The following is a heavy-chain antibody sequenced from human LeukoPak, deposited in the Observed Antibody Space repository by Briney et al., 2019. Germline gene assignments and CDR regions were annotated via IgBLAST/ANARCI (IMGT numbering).Heavy chain of an antibody. D-gene: IGHD3-3*01. CDR2: IRYDGSNK. J-gene: IGHJ4*02. CDR1: GFTFSSYG. CDR3: AKDPTSTYDFWSGSIFDY. V-gene: IGHV3-30*02. Sequence: QPGGSLRLSCAASGFTFSSYGMHWVRQAPGTGLEWVAFIRYDGSNKYYADSVKGRFTISRDNSKNTLYLQMNSLRAEDTAVYYCAKDPTSTYDFWSGSIFDYWGQGTLVTVSS.